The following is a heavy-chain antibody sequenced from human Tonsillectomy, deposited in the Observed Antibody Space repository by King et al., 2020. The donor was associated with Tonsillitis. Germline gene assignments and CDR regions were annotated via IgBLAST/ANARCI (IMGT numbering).Heavy chain of an antibody. D-gene: IGHD3-22*01. J-gene: IGHJ3*02. CDR1: GFIFSDYS. Sequence: VQLVESGGGVVQPGGSLRLCAAAGFIFSDYSMHCVRQAPGKGLEWVAFIRFDGSKQMYADSVKGRFTISRDNSKNTLYVQMSSLSADDTAIYYCAKALRDYHDSSGYYYAFDIWGQGTAVTVSS. CDR3: AKALRDYHDSSGYYYAFDI. V-gene: IGHV3-30*02. CDR2: IRFDGSKQ.